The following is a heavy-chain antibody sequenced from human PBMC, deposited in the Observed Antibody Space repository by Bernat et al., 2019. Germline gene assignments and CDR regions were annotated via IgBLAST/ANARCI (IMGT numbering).Heavy chain of an antibody. J-gene: IGHJ4*02. CDR2: IWFDGSNK. V-gene: IGHV3-33*01. CDR3: ATGDVNY. CDR1: GFTFSNYG. Sequence: LVESGGGVVQPGRSLRLSCAASGFTFSNYGMHWVRQAPGKGLEWVAVIWFDGSNKYYADSVKGRFTISRDNSKNTLYLQMNSLRAEDTAVYFCATGDVNYWGQGTLVTVSS.